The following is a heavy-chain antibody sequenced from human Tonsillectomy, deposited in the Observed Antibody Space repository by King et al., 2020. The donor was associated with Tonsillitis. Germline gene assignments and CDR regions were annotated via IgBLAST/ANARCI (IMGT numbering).Heavy chain of an antibody. CDR3: ARDAVAGDWYFDF. CDR1: GFTFTSYS. V-gene: IGHV3-48*01. Sequence: VQLVESGGGLVQPGGSLRLSCAASGFTFTSYSMNWVRQAPGKGLEWVSYISSSSSTIYYADSVKGRFTISRDNAKNSLYLQMNSLRAEDTAVYYCARDAVAGDWYFDFWGRGTLVPVSS. J-gene: IGHJ2*01. CDR2: ISSSSSTI. D-gene: IGHD6-19*01.